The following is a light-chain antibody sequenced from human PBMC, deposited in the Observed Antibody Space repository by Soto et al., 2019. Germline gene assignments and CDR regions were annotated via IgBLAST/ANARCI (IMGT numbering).Light chain of an antibody. J-gene: IGKJ1*01. Sequence: IQITQSPSTLSSSVGDRVTITCRASQSISSWLAWYQQKPGKAPKLLIYDASSLESGVPSRFSGSGSGTEFTLTISSLQPDDFATYYCQQYNTMGTFGQGTKVDIK. CDR1: QSISSW. CDR3: QQYNTMGT. V-gene: IGKV1-5*01. CDR2: DAS.